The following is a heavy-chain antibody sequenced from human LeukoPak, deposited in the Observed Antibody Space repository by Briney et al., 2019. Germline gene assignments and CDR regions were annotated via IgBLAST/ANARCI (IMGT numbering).Heavy chain of an antibody. J-gene: IGHJ5*02. CDR1: GGSISSYY. Sequence: PSETLSLTCTVSGGSISSYYWSWIRQPAGKGLEWIGRIYASGSTNYNPSLKSRVTMSVDTSKSQSSLKLISVTAADTAVYYCARDPRGIVGANHNWFDPWGQGTLVTVSS. CDR3: ARDPRGIVGANHNWFDP. V-gene: IGHV4-4*07. CDR2: IYASGST. D-gene: IGHD1-26*01.